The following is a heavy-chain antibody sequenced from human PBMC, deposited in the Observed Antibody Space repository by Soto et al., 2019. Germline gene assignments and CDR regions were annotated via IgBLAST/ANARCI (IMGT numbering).Heavy chain of an antibody. D-gene: IGHD2-15*01. CDR3: SGELPTNGV. CDR1: GYTFSSYF. Sequence: QVQLVQSGAEVKKPGASVKVSCKASGYTFSSYFISWVRQAPGQGLEWMGWISAYNGNTNYAQKLQGRVTMTTDTSTSTAYLGMKDPRSCHTGVFFLSGELPTNGVRGQGTTVTVSS. CDR2: ISAYNGNT. V-gene: IGHV1-18*01. J-gene: IGHJ6*02.